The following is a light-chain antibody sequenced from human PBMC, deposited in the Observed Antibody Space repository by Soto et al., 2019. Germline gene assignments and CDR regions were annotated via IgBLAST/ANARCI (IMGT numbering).Light chain of an antibody. CDR2: EAS. J-gene: IGKJ3*01. V-gene: IGKV3-11*01. CDR1: QSVGGY. Sequence: EILLTQSPATLSLSPGERATLSCRASQSVGGYLAWYQQKPGQAPRLLVYEASKRATGIPARFSGSGSGTDFTLTISSLEPEDFAIYYCQQRSNWLFTFGPGTRVDIK. CDR3: QQRSNWLFT.